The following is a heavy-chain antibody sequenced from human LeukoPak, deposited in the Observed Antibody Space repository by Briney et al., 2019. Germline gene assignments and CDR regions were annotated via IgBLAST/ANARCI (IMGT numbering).Heavy chain of an antibody. CDR1: GFTFSNHG. V-gene: IGHV3-48*04. J-gene: IGHJ4*02. CDR3: ATIFSSSWYPVDY. Sequence: GGTLRLSCATSGFTFSNHGMNWVRQAPGKGLEWVSYISSSSSTIYYADSVKGRFTISRDNAKNTLYLQRNSLRAEDTAVYYCATIFSSSWYPVDYWGQGTLVTVSS. D-gene: IGHD6-13*01. CDR2: ISSSSSTI.